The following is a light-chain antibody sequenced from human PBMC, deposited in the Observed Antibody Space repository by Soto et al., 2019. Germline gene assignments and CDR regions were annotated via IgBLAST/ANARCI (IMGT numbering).Light chain of an antibody. J-gene: IGLJ1*01. CDR1: SSDVGAYNH. V-gene: IGLV2-14*03. Sequence: QSALTQPASVSGSPGQSIAISCTGTSSDVGAYNHVCWYQQHPGKAPKLMIYDVSNRPSGISDRFSGSKSGNTASLTISGLQAEDEADYYCSSYTTSNTYVFGTGTKLTVL. CDR3: SSYTTSNTYV. CDR2: DVS.